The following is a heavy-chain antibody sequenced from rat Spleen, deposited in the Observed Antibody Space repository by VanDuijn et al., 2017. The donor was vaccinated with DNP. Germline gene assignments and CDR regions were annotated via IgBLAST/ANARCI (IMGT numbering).Heavy chain of an antibody. Sequence: EVQLVASGGGLVKPGRSLKLSCAASGFIFSDFNMAWVRQAPTKGLEWVASISTGGDNTYYRDSVKGRFTISRDNAKSTLYLQMNSRRSEDMATYYCIRWNSGHFDYWGQGVMVTVSS. CDR3: IRWNSGHFDY. V-gene: IGHV5-25*01. J-gene: IGHJ2*01. D-gene: IGHD4-3*01. CDR1: GFIFSDFN. CDR2: ISTGGDNT.